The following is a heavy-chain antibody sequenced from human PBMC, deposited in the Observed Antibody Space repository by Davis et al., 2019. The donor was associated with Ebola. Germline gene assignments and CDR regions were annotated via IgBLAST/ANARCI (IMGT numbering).Heavy chain of an antibody. V-gene: IGHV3-7*01. CDR1: GFTFSSYW. CDR3: ARDLGSGSASFGY. D-gene: IGHD6-19*01. J-gene: IGHJ4*02. CDR2: IKQDGSEK. Sequence: GESLKISCAASGFTFSSYWMSWVRQAPGKGLEWVANIKQDGSEKYYVDSVKGRFTISRDNAKNSLYLQMNSLRAEDTAVYYCARDLGSGSASFGYWGQGTLVTVSS.